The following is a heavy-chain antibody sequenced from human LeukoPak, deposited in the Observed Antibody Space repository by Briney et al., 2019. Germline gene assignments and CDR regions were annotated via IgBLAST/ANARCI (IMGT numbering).Heavy chain of an antibody. CDR3: AKSQDWFGESSLVFDY. CDR1: GFTFSYYA. V-gene: IGHV3-23*01. CDR2: ISLSDNSA. Sequence: GGSLRLSCAVSGFTFSYYAMNWVRQAPGKGLEWVSNISLSDNSASYADSAKGRFTISRDNSKNTLYLQMHSLRVEDTAIYYCAKSQDWFGESSLVFDYWGQGTLVTVSS. J-gene: IGHJ4*02. D-gene: IGHD3-10*01.